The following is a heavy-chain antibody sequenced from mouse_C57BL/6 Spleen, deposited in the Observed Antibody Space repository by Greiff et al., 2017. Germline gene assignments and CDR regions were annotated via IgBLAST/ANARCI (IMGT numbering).Heavy chain of an antibody. J-gene: IGHJ1*03. CDR3: ARLYDYDGYFDV. D-gene: IGHD2-4*01. V-gene: IGHV1-72*01. CDR2: IDPNSGGT. CDR1: GYTFTSYW. Sequence: QVQLLQPGAELVKPGASVKLSCKASGYTFTSYWMHWVKQRPVRGLEWIGRIDPNSGGTKYNEQFKSKATLTVDKPSRTAYMQLSSLTSEDSAVYYCARLYDYDGYFDVWGTGTTVTVSS.